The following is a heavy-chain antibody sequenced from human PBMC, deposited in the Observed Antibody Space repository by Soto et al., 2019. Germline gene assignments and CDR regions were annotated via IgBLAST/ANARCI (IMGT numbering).Heavy chain of an antibody. J-gene: IGHJ4*02. CDR1: GGSISSGGYY. CDR3: ARGEYRSSWYSLDY. D-gene: IGHD6-13*01. V-gene: IGHV4-31*03. CDR2: IYYSGSP. Sequence: QVQLQESGPGLVKPSQTLSLTCTVSGGSISSGGYYWSWIRQQPGKVLEWIGYIYYSGSPYYNPSLKSRGTISVDTSKNQCSLKLSAVTAAYTAVYYCARGEYRSSWYSLDYWGQGTLVTVSS.